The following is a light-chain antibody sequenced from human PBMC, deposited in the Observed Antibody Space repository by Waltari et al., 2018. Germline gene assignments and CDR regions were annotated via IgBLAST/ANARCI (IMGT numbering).Light chain of an antibody. V-gene: IGKV3-20*01. CDR1: QSVSSSS. CDR3: QHYGTSPEVT. J-gene: IGKJ4*01. CDR2: GAS. Sequence: EIVLTQSPGTLSLSPGERATLSCRASQSVSSSSLARYQQKPGQAPRLVIYGASSRATGIPDRFSGSGSGTDFTLTISRLEPEDFAVYYCQHYGTSPEVTFGGGTKVEIK.